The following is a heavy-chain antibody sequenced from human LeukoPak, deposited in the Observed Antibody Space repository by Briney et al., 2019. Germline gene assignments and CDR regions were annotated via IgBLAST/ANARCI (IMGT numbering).Heavy chain of an antibody. CDR1: GFTFSSYA. J-gene: IGHJ6*03. V-gene: IGHV3-30*18. CDR3: AKDPTPPYYYYYYMDV. CDR2: ISYDGSNK. Sequence: GGSLRLSCAASGFTFSSYAMHWVRQAPGKGLEWVALISYDGSNKYYADSVKGRFTISRDNSKNTLYLQMNSLRAEDTAVYYCAKDPTPPYYYYYYMDVWGKGTTVTVSS.